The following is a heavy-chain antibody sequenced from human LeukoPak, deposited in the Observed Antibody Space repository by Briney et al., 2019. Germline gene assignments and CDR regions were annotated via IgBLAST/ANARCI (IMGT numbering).Heavy chain of an antibody. CDR2: ISYDGSNK. V-gene: IGHV3-30-3*01. J-gene: IGHJ6*02. CDR1: GFTFSSYA. CDR3: ARDRSAIFGVVKYYYYYGMDV. D-gene: IGHD3-3*01. Sequence: GSLRLSCAASGFTFSSYAMHWVRQAPGKGLEWVAVISYDGSNKYYADSVKGRFTLSRHNSNNPLYLQMNSLRAEDTAVYYCARDRSAIFGVVKYYYYYGMDVWGQGTTVTVSS.